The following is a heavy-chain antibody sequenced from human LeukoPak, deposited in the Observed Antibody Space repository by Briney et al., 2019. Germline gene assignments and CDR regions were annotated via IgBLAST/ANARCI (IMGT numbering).Heavy chain of an antibody. CDR2: IDYSGST. Sequence: PSETLSLTCTVSGGSISRYYWNWIRQSPGKGLEWIGYIDYSGSTNYNPSLKSRVTISVDTSKNQFSLKLSSVTAADTAVYYCARLKEGIDYWGQGTLVTVSS. V-gene: IGHV4-59*08. CDR1: GGSISRYY. D-gene: IGHD3-10*01. J-gene: IGHJ4*02. CDR3: ARLKEGIDY.